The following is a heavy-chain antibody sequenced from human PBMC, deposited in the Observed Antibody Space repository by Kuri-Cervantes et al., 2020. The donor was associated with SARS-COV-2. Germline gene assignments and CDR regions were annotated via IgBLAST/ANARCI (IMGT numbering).Heavy chain of an antibody. J-gene: IGHJ6*01. Sequence: SETLSLTCTVSGGSMSSYYWTWIRQPPGKGLEWIGYIYYSGSTNYNPSLKSRVTISVDTSKNQFSLKLSSVTAADTAVYYCARGGGIAAAGTIYYYGMDVWGQGTTVTGAS. V-gene: IGHV4-59*01. CDR3: ARGGGIAAAGTIYYYGMDV. CDR2: IYYSGST. D-gene: IGHD6-13*01. CDR1: GGSMSSYY.